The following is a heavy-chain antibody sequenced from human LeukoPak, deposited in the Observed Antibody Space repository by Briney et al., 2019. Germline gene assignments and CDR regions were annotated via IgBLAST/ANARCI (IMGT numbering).Heavy chain of an antibody. Sequence: HSGGSLRLSCAASGFTFSSYGMDWVRQAPGKGLEWVAVIWYDGSNKYYADSVKGRFTISRDNSKNTLYLQMNSLRAEDTAVYYCARAYYYDSSGCDYWGQGTLVTVSS. CDR1: GFTFSSYG. CDR3: ARAYYYDSSGCDY. CDR2: IWYDGSNK. J-gene: IGHJ4*02. V-gene: IGHV3-33*01. D-gene: IGHD3-22*01.